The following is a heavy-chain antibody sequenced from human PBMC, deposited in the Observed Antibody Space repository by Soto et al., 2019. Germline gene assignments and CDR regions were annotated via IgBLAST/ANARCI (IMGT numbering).Heavy chain of an antibody. Sequence: GRSLKLSCAATGFTFSDYYMSWILQAPGKGLEWLSYISNTGDHTNYADSVKGRLTIYRDNAKNSLYLQMKSLRAEDVGVYYCAREHSPISYCFDSWGQGTPVTVSS. V-gene: IGHV3-11*05. CDR2: ISNTGDHT. CDR3: AREHSPISYCFDS. J-gene: IGHJ5*01. CDR1: GFTFSDYY.